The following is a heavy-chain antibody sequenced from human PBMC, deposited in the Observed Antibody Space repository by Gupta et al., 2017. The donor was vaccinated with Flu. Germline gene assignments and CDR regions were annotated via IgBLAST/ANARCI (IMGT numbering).Heavy chain of an antibody. V-gene: IGHV3-11*01. CDR1: GFTFSDYY. D-gene: IGHD1-26*01. CDR2: ISSGRRTI. Sequence: QVQLVESGGGLVKPGGSLRLSCAASGFTFSDYYMSWIRQAPGKGLEWVSYISSGRRTINHADSVKGRFTISRDNDKGTLYLQMNNLRVDDTAVYYCARDRSVSFSNYGLDVWGQGTTVTVSS. J-gene: IGHJ6*02. CDR3: ARDRSVSFSNYGLDV.